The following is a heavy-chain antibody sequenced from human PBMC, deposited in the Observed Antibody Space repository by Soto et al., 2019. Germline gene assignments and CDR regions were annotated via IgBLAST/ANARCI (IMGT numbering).Heavy chain of an antibody. Sequence: LRLSFAASGFTFSSYAMNWVRQAPGKGLEWVAGISGGGGSTYYADSVKGRFTISRDTSKNTVYPQLNSLRAEDTAVYYCAKGFIVVVTVLRPDDAFDIWGQGTMVTVSS. CDR2: ISGGGGST. CDR1: GFTFSSYA. J-gene: IGHJ3*02. CDR3: AKGFIVVVTVLRPDDAFDI. V-gene: IGHV3-23*01. D-gene: IGHD2-21*02.